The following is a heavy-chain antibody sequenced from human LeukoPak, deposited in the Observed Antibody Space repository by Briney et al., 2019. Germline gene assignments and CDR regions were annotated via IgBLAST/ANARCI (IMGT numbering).Heavy chain of an antibody. V-gene: IGHV3-7*01. CDR3: ARAGSHWHYVY. D-gene: IGHD3-10*01. Sequence: GGSLSLSCEASGFTFSGFSMSWGRKSPTKGLEWVANIKQDGSERYYVDSVKGRFTISRDNAKNSLSLQMNNLRVEDTAVYYCARAGSHWHYVYWGQGTVVTVSS. CDR2: IKQDGSER. J-gene: IGHJ4*02. CDR1: GFTFSGFS.